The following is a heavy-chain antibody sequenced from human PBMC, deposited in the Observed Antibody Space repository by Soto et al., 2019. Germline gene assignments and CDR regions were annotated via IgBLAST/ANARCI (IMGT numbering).Heavy chain of an antibody. CDR1: GFTFSSYG. J-gene: IGHJ4*02. CDR2: IWYDGSNK. Sequence: HPGGSLRLSCAASGFTFSSYGMHWVRQAPGKGLEWVAVIWYDGSNKYYADSVKGRFTISRDNSKNTLYLQMNSLRAEDTAVYYCARRKLYPAPDFDYWGQGTLVTVSS. V-gene: IGHV3-33*01. CDR3: ARRKLYPAPDFDY.